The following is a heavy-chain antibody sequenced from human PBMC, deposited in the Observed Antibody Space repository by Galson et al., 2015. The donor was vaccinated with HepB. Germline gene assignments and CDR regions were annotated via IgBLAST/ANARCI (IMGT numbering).Heavy chain of an antibody. V-gene: IGHV3-30*04. Sequence: SLRLSCAASGFTFRTYTFHWFRQAPGKGLEWVALISSDGSKNNYADSARGRFTISSDTSASTAYMDLSNLRSEDTAVYSCVRGHTITFGGVFVVPVYFDCWGQGTLVTVSS. CDR3: VRGHTITFGGVFVVPVYFDC. CDR2: ISSDGSKN. D-gene: IGHD3-16*02. CDR1: GFTFRTYT. J-gene: IGHJ4*02.